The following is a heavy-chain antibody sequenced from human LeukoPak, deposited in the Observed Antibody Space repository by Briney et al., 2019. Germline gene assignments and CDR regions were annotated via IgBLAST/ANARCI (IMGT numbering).Heavy chain of an antibody. D-gene: IGHD3-22*01. V-gene: IGHV5-51*01. CDR3: ARGFDSSGYYYGY. Sequence: GESLKISCKGSGYSFTSYWIGWVRQMPGKGLEWMGIIYPGDSDTRYSPSFQGQVTISADKSISTAYLQWSSLKASDTAIYYCARGFDSSGYYYGYWGQGTLVTVSS. CDR1: GYSFTSYW. J-gene: IGHJ4*02. CDR2: IYPGDSDT.